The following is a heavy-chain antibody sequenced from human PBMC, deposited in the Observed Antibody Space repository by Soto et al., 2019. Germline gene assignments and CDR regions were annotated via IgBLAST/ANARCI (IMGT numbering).Heavy chain of an antibody. D-gene: IGHD5-12*01. J-gene: IGHJ4*02. CDR3: AKWGDGYNSGFDY. CDR2: IVPILGIA. Sequence: QVQLVQSGAEVKKPGSSVKVSCKASGGTFSSYTISWVRQAPGQGLEWVGRIVPILGIANYAQKFQGRVTTTADKSACITYMELRSLGSEDTAVYYCAKWGDGYNSGFDYLRQGALGTVSS. CDR1: GGTFSSYT. V-gene: IGHV1-69*02.